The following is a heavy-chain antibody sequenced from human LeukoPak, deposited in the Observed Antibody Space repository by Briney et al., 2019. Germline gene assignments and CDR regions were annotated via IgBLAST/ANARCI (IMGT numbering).Heavy chain of an antibody. CDR2: INGYNGDT. V-gene: IGHV1-18*01. CDR3: ARDLRISSVCYFDY. J-gene: IGHJ4*02. Sequence: GASVKVSCKASGYTFTNYGISGVRQAPGQGLEWLAWINGYNGDTNHAQKLQGRVTMTTDTSTNTAFMELRSLTSDDTAVYYCARDLRISSVCYFDYWGQGTLVTVSS. CDR1: GYTFTNYG. D-gene: IGHD6-6*01.